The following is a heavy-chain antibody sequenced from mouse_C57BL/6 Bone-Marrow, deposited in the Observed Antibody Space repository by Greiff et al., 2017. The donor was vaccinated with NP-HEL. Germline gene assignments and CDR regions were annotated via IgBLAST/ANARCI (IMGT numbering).Heavy chain of an antibody. CDR1: GFSLTSYG. V-gene: IGHV2-5*01. CDR3: AKNSTTVVANRFAY. Sequence: VHLVESGPGLVQPSQSLSITCTVSGFSLTSYGVHWVRQSPGKGLEWLGVIWRGGSTDYNAAFMSRLSITKDNSKSQVFFKMNSLQADDTAIYYCAKNSTTVVANRFAYWGQGTLVTVSA. D-gene: IGHD1-1*01. CDR2: IWRGGST. J-gene: IGHJ3*01.